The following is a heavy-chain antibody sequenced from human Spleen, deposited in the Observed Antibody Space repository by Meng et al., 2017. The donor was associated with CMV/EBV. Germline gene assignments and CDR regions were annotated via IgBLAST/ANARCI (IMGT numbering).Heavy chain of an antibody. D-gene: IGHD2-15*01. CDR3: ARGYCSGGSCYSEDYYYRMDV. Sequence: LRLSGSACGFTFSSHWMTWVRQAPGKGLEWVSSISSSRSYIYYADSVKGRFTISRDNAKNPLYLQMNSLRAEDTAVYYCARGYCSGGSCYSEDYYYRMDVWGQGTTVTVSS. J-gene: IGHJ6*02. CDR2: ISSSRSYI. V-gene: IGHV3-21*01. CDR1: GFTFSSHW.